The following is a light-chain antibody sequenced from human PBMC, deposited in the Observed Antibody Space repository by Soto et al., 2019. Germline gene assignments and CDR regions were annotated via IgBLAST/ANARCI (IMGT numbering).Light chain of an antibody. Sequence: ILLTPSPGTLSLYPGEIATLSCRASQSVSSNYLAWYQQKPGQAPRLLIYGASSRATAIPDRFSGSGSGTDFTLTISRLEPEDFAVYYCQQYGSSPSITFGQGTRLEIK. V-gene: IGKV3-20*01. CDR2: GAS. J-gene: IGKJ5*01. CDR3: QQYGSSPSIT. CDR1: QSVSSNY.